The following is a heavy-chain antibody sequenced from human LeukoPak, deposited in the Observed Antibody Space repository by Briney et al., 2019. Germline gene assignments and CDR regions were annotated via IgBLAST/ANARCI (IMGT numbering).Heavy chain of an antibody. CDR1: GGSISTSSYY. CDR2: IYYTGST. J-gene: IGHJ1*01. CDR3: ARRGTGVAAGYFHL. D-gene: IGHD6-13*01. V-gene: IGHV4-39*01. Sequence: SQTLSLTCTVSGGSISTSSYYWGWVRQPPGKGLEWIGSIYYTGSTYYNPSLKSRVTISVDASKNQFSLRLSSVTAADTAIYYCARRGTGVAAGYFHLWGQGTLVTVSS.